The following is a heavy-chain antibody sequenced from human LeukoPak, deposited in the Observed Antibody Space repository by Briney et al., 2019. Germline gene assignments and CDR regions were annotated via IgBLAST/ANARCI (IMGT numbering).Heavy chain of an antibody. CDR1: GYIFTSYD. J-gene: IGHJ4*02. D-gene: IGHD3-22*01. CDR3: ARDRISSSGYMSYFDY. Sequence: ASLKVSCKASGYIFTSYDISWVRQAAGQGLEGMGWINPNSGNTAYAQKFQGRVTITRNTSISTAYMELSSLRSEDTAVYYCARDRISSSGYMSYFDYWGQGTLVTVSS. V-gene: IGHV1-8*02. CDR2: INPNSGNT.